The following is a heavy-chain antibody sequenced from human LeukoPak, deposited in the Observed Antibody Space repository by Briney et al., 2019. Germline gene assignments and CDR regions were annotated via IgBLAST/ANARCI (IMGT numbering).Heavy chain of an antibody. Sequence: GGSLRLSCAASGFIFSNYAMSWVRQAPGKGLEWVSGISGSGGGTYYADSVKGRFTISRDNSKNTLYLQMNSLRAEDTAVYYCARGDVLGYFQHWGQGTLVTVSS. D-gene: IGHD2-15*01. CDR2: ISGSGGGT. J-gene: IGHJ1*01. V-gene: IGHV3-23*01. CDR1: GFIFSNYA. CDR3: ARGDVLGYFQH.